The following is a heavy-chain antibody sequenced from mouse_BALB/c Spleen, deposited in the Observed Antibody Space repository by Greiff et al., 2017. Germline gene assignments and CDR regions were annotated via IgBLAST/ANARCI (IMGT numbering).Heavy chain of an antibody. D-gene: IGHD4-1*02. V-gene: IGHV1S135*01. J-gene: IGHJ2*01. CDR3: ASRTFNWEDFDY. CDR2: IDPYNGGT. CDR1: GYAFTSYN. Sequence: EVQVVESGPELVKPGASVKVSCKASGYAFTSYNMYWVKQSHGKSLEWIGYIDPYNGGTSYNQKFKGKATLSVDKSSSTAYMHLNSLTSEDSAVYYCASRTFNWEDFDYWGQGTTLTVSS.